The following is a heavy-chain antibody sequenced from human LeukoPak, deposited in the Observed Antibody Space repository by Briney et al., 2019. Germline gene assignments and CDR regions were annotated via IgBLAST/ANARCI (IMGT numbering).Heavy chain of an antibody. V-gene: IGHV3-30*04. D-gene: IGHD2-2*01. CDR2: ISYDGSNK. CDR3: ASDIVVVPAAPRLQTIHYYYYYGMDV. CDR1: GFTFSSYA. J-gene: IGHJ6*02. Sequence: PGRSLRLSCAASGFTFSSYAMHWVRQAPGKGLEWVAVISYDGSNKYYADSVKGRFTISRDNSKNTLYLQMNSLRVEDTAVYYCASDIVVVPAAPRLQTIHYYYYYGMDVWGQGTTVTVSS.